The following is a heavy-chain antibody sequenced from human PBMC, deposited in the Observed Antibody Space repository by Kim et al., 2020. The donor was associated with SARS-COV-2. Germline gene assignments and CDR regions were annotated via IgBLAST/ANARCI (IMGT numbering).Heavy chain of an antibody. D-gene: IGHD6-19*01. J-gene: IGHJ6*02. Sequence: SETLSLTCTVSGGSISSYYWSWIRQPPGKGLEWIEYIYYSGSTNYNPSLKSRVTISVDTSKNQFSLKLSSVTAADTAVYYCARGGSATLYYYYGMDVWGQGTTVTVSS. V-gene: IGHV4-59*13. CDR3: ARGGSATLYYYYGMDV. CDR1: GGSISSYY. CDR2: IYYSGST.